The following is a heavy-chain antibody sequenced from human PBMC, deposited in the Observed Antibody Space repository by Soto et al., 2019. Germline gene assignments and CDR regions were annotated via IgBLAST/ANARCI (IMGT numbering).Heavy chain of an antibody. CDR3: ARRGVGGVRYLDWYLDY. V-gene: IGHV5-51*01. D-gene: IGHD3-9*01. CDR1: GYSFTSYW. J-gene: IGHJ4*02. Sequence: PGESLKISCKGSGYSFTSYWIGWVRQMPGKGLEWMGIIYPGDTDTRYSPSFQGQVTISADKSISTAYLQWSSLKASDTAMYYCARRGVGGVRYLDWYLDYWGQGTLVTVSS. CDR2: IYPGDTDT.